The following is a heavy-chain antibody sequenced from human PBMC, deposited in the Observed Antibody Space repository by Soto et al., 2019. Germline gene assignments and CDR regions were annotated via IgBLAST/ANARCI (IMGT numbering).Heavy chain of an antibody. CDR3: AREQPYDNSGYFRTYLDS. J-gene: IGHJ4*02. CDR1: GGTFSSHA. Sequence: QVHLVQSGVELKKPGSSVTVSCKASGGTFSSHAVNWVRQAPGQGLEWMGGIIPLSGRINYAQKFQHRITITADESTTAAYMDLTNLRSDDTAIYYCAREQPYDNSGYFRTYLDSWGQGTLVTVSS. V-gene: IGHV1-69*12. CDR2: IIPLSGRI. D-gene: IGHD3-22*01.